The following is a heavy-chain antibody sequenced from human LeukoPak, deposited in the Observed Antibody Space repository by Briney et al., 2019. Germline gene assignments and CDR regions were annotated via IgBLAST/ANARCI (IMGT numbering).Heavy chain of an antibody. J-gene: IGHJ5*02. CDR1: GDSISSSSSY. V-gene: IGHV4-39*01. Sequence: KSSETLSLTCTVSGDSISSSSSYWGWIRQPPGEGLEWIGSIYYSGSTYYNPSLKSRVTISVDTSKNQFSLKLSSVTAADTAVYYCARHVSSRSNVVVTAILFGWFDPWGQGTLVTVSS. CDR3: ARHVSSRSNVVVTAILFGWFDP. CDR2: IYYSGST. D-gene: IGHD2-21*02.